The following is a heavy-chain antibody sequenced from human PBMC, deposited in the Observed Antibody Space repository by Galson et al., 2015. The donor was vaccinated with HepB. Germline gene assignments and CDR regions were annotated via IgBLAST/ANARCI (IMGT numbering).Heavy chain of an antibody. Sequence: SVKVSCKASGGTFSSYAINWVRQAPGQGLEWMGRINPNSGGTNYAQKFQGRVTMTRDTSISTAYMELSRLRSDDTAVYYCARDRYQPSHYYMDVWGKGTTVTVSS. J-gene: IGHJ6*03. D-gene: IGHD2-2*01. CDR1: GGTFSSYA. CDR2: INPNSGGT. CDR3: ARDRYQPSHYYMDV. V-gene: IGHV1-2*06.